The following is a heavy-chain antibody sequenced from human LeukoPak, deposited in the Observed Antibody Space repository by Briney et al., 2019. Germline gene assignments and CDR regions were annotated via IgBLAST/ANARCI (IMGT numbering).Heavy chain of an antibody. CDR2: IIPIFGTA. CDR1: GGTFSSYA. J-gene: IGHJ4*02. Sequence: SVKVSCKASGGTFSSYAISWVRQAPGQGLEWMGGIIPIFGTANYAQKFQGRVTITTDESTSTAYMELSSLRSEDTAAYYCARGPTMIDNTYYFDYWGQGTLVTVSS. CDR3: ARGPTMIDNTYYFDY. D-gene: IGHD3-22*01. V-gene: IGHV1-69*05.